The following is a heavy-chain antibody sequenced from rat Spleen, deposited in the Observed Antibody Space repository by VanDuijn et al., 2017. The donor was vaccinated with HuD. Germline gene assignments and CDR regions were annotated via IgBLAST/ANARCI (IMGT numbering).Heavy chain of an antibody. Sequence: EVQLVESGGGLVQPGRSMKLSCAASGFTFSAYDMAWVRQAPTKGLEWVASISTGGGNTYYRDSVKGRFTISRDNAKSTLYLQMNSLRSEDTATYYCTRATIAAGVMDAWGQGASVTVSS. CDR2: ISTGGGNT. CDR3: TRATIAAGVMDA. J-gene: IGHJ4*01. V-gene: IGHV5-25*01. CDR1: GFTFSAYD. D-gene: IGHD1-2*01.